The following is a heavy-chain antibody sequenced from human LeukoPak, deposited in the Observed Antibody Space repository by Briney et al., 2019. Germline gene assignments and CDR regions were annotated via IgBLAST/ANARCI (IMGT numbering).Heavy chain of an antibody. CDR1: GYSVSSSSAA. Sequence: SQTLSLTCAFSGYSVSSSSAAWNWIRQSPSRGLEWLGRTYYRSKWYNHYAVSVKSRITINPDTSKNQFSLQLNSVTPEDTAVYYCARDHSIGAGGVREYFDYWGQGTLVTVSS. J-gene: IGHJ4*02. CDR2: TYYRSKWYN. CDR3: ARDHSIGAGGVREYFDY. V-gene: IGHV6-1*01. D-gene: IGHD2-8*02.